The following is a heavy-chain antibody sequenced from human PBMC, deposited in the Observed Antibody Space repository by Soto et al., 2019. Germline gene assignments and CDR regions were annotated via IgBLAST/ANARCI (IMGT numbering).Heavy chain of an antibody. CDR3: ARGGGWYVWFDP. Sequence: ASAKVSSKASGFALTSYAMHWVRQAPGQRLEWMGWINAGNGNTKYSQKFQGRVTITRDTSASTAYMELSSLRSEDTAVYYCARGGGWYVWFDPWGQGTLVTVSS. V-gene: IGHV1-3*01. D-gene: IGHD6-19*01. J-gene: IGHJ5*02. CDR1: GFALTSYA. CDR2: INAGNGNT.